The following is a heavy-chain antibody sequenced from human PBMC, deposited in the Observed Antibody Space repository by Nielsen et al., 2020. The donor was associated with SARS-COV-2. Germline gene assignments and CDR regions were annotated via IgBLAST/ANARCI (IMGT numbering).Heavy chain of an antibody. D-gene: IGHD3-22*01. CDR1: GYTFTSYG. CDR2: ISAYNGNT. V-gene: IGHV1-18*01. J-gene: IGHJ3*02. Sequence: ASVKVSCKASGYTFTSYGISWVRQAPGQGLEWMGWISAYNGNTNYAQKLQGRVTMTRDTSISTAYMELSRLRSDDTAVYYCAREYYYDSSGYYGSSTDAFDIWGQGTMVTVSS. CDR3: AREYYYDSSGYYGSSTDAFDI.